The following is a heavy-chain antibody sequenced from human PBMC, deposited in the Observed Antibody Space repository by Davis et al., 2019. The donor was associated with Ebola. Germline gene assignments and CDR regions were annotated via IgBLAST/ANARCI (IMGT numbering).Heavy chain of an antibody. Sequence: PGGSLRLSCAASGFSVSTKYMNWVRQAPGKGLQWVSIMYSGGTTYYADPVKGRFTISRDSSKNTLYLQMTSLRAEDTAVYYCARDLYPNLEMTTIMDHWGQGTLVTVSS. V-gene: IGHV3-53*01. CDR2: MYSGGTT. J-gene: IGHJ4*02. CDR3: ARDLYPNLEMTTIMDH. CDR1: GFSVSTKY. D-gene: IGHD5-24*01.